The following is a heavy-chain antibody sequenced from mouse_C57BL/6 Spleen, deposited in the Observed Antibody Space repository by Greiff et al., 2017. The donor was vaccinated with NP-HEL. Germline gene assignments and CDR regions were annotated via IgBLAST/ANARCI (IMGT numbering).Heavy chain of an antibody. J-gene: IGHJ4*01. CDR2: ISYDGSN. CDR1: GYSITSGYY. CDR3: ARVRLPSYYAMDD. Sequence: EVQLQESGPGLVKPSQSLSLTCSVTGYSITSGYYWNWIRQFPGNKLEWMGYISYDGSNNYNPSLKNRISITRDTSKNQFFLKLNSVTTEDTSTYYCARVRLPSYYAMDDWGQGTSVTVSS. V-gene: IGHV3-6*01. D-gene: IGHD2-4*01.